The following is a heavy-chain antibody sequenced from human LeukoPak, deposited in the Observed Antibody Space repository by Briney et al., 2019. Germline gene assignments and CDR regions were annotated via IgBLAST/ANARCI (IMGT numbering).Heavy chain of an antibody. CDR1: GFTVSTNY. V-gene: IGHV3-66*01. CDR2: IYGADST. CDR3: ARDRSGGYVSYFDY. Sequence: GGSLRLSCAASGFTVSTNYMSWVRQAPGKGLEWVSVIYGADSTNYADSVKGRFSISRDNDKSSLYLQMNSLRDEDTAVYYCARDRSGGYVSYFDYWGQGTLVTVSS. J-gene: IGHJ4*02. D-gene: IGHD3-22*01.